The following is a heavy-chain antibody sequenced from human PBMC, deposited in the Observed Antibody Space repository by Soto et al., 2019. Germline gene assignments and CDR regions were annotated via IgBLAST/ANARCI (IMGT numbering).Heavy chain of an antibody. CDR3: EKDPPLQGTNRWWSGGSCGALDY. CDR2: ISGSGGST. V-gene: IGHV3-23*01. D-gene: IGHD2-15*01. J-gene: IGHJ4*02. Sequence: EVQLLESGGGLVQPGGSLRLSCAASGFTFSSYAMSWVRQAPGKGLEWVSAISGSGGSTYYADSVKGRFTISRDNSKNTLYLQMNSLRAEDTAVYYWEKDPPLQGTNRWWSGGSCGALDYWGQGTLVTVSS. CDR1: GFTFSSYA.